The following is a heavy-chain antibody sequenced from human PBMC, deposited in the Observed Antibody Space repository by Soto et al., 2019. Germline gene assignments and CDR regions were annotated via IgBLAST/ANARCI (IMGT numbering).Heavy chain of an antibody. CDR3: ASRYGGTLDY. Sequence: SETLSLTCTVSGGSISSYYWSWIRQPPGKGLEWIGYIYYSGSTNYNPSLKSRVTISVDTSKNQFSLKLSSVTAADTAVYYCASRYGGTLDYWGQGTLLTVS. V-gene: IGHV4-59*08. J-gene: IGHJ4*02. CDR2: IYYSGST. CDR1: GGSISSYY. D-gene: IGHD4-17*01.